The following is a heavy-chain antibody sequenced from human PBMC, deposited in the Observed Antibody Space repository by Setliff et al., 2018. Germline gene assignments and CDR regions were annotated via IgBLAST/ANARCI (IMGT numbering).Heavy chain of an antibody. CDR2: IYTSGST. CDR1: GGSISRGSYD. CDR3: ARRETYYNFWSGYYAY. D-gene: IGHD3-3*01. Sequence: SETLSLTCTVSGGSISRGSYDWSWIRQPAGKGLEWIGRIYTSGSTNYNPSLKSRVTISVDTSKNQFSLKLSSVTAADTAVYYCARRETYYNFWSGYYAYWGQGTLVTVSS. J-gene: IGHJ4*02. V-gene: IGHV4-61*02.